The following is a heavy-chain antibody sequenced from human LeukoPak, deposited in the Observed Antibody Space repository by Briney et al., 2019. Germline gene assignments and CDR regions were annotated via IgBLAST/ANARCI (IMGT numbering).Heavy chain of an antibody. CDR3: TTGSLGRRAFDI. CDR1: GFTFSNAW. CDR2: IKSKTDGGTT. V-gene: IGHV3-15*01. J-gene: IGHJ3*02. D-gene: IGHD1-26*01. Sequence: GGSLRLSCAASGFTFSNAWMSWVSQALGKGLEWVGRIKSKTDGGTTDYAAPVRGRFTISRDDSKNTLYLQMNSLKTEDTAVYYCTTGSLGRRAFDIWGQGTMVTVSS.